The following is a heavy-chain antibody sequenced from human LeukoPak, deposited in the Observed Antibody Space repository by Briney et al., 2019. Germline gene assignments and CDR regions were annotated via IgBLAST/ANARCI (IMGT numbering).Heavy chain of an antibody. Sequence: SETLSLTCAVYGGSFSGYYWSWIRQPPGKGLEWIGEINHSGSTNYNPSLKSRVTISVDTSKNQFSLKLSSVTAADTAVYYCARGTLLRPRHYFDYWGRGTLVTVSS. CDR3: ARGTLLRPRHYFDY. V-gene: IGHV4-34*01. CDR2: INHSGST. CDR1: GGSFSGYY. D-gene: IGHD3-10*01. J-gene: IGHJ4*02.